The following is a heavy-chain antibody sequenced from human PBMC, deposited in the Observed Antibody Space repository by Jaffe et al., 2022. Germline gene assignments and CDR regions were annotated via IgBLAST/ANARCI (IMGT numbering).Heavy chain of an antibody. V-gene: IGHV3-49*04. Sequence: EVQLVESGGGLVQPGRSLRLSCTASGFTFGDYAMSWVRQAPGKGLEWVGFIRSKAYGGTTEYAASVKGRFTISRDDSKSIAYLQMNSLKTEDTAVYYCTRDHYCSGGSCLTYYYYYYMDVWGKGTTVTVSS. D-gene: IGHD2-15*01. CDR2: IRSKAYGGTT. CDR3: TRDHYCSGGSCLTYYYYYYMDV. J-gene: IGHJ6*03. CDR1: GFTFGDYA.